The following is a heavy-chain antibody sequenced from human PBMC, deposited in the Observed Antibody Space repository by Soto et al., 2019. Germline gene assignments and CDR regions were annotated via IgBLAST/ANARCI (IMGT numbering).Heavy chain of an antibody. D-gene: IGHD2-15*01. CDR1: GFIFKDFA. J-gene: IGHJ5*02. V-gene: IGHV3-23*01. Sequence: EVQLFESGGGLVEPGASLRLSCAASGFIFKDFAMSWVRQAPGKGLEWVSTITTSDDITYSADSVRGRFTISRDISANTLFLQMSSLRGDDTATYYCTKGDSSGYFDPSAGYSTPDHWGQGTLVTVSS. CDR3: TKGDSSGYFDPSAGYSTPDH. CDR2: ITTSDDIT.